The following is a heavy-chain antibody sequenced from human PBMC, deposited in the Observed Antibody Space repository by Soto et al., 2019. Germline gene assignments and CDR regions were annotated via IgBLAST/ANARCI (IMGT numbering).Heavy chain of an antibody. CDR2: ISGTGGST. CDR1: GFTCTSYA. D-gene: IGHD3-22*01. CDR3: AKEMTSGYYLFDY. J-gene: IGHJ4*02. Sequence: EVQLLQSGGGLVQPGGSLRLSCAASGFTCTSYAMSWVRQAPGKGLEWVSTISGTGGSTYYPDSVKGRFTISRDNSKNTVYLQMNSLRAEDAAVYYCAKEMTSGYYLFDYWGQGTLVTVSS. V-gene: IGHV3-23*01.